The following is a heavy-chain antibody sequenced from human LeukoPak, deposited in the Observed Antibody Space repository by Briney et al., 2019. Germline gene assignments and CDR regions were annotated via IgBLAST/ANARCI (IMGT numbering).Heavy chain of an antibody. Sequence: SETLSLTCTVSGGSISSGGYYWSWIRQPPGKGLEWIGSIYYSGSTYYNPSLKSRVTISVDTSKNQFSLKLSSVTAADTAVYYCARGPIFGNSWDHHDAFDIWGQGTMVTVSS. CDR1: GGSISSGGYY. D-gene: IGHD6-13*01. J-gene: IGHJ3*02. V-gene: IGHV4-39*07. CDR3: ARGPIFGNSWDHHDAFDI. CDR2: IYYSGST.